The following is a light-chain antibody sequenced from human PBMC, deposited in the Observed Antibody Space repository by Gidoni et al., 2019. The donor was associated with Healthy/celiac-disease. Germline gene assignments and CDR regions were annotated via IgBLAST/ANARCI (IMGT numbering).Light chain of an antibody. Sequence: QSVLTQPPSASGTPGQRVTISCSGSSSNIGSNTVNWYQQPQGTAPQLLIYGNNQRPSGVPDRFSGSQSGPSASLAISGLQSEDEADYYCAAWDDNLNGPVFGGGTKLTVL. J-gene: IGLJ2*01. CDR3: AAWDDNLNGPV. CDR2: GNN. V-gene: IGLV1-44*01. CDR1: SSNIGSNT.